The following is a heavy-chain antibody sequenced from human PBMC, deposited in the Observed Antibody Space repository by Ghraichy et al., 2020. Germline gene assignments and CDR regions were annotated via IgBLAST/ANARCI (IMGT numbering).Heavy chain of an antibody. V-gene: IGHV3-11*01. CDR1: GFRFRDYY. Sequence: GGSLRLSCAASGFRFRDYYMNWIRQAPGKGLEWLSYITSSGGATNYADSVKGRFTISRDNAKNSVYLQMNSLRDEDTAVYYCARDPSQGWSTTYNYYMDVWGKGTTVTVSS. CDR2: ITSSGGAT. CDR3: ARDPSQGWSTTYNYYMDV. D-gene: IGHD1-7*01. J-gene: IGHJ6*03.